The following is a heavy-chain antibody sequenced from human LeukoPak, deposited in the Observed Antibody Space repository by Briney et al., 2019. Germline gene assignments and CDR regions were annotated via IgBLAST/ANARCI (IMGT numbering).Heavy chain of an antibody. CDR1: GITFSSYA. J-gene: IGHJ4*02. CDR2: ISGSGGST. D-gene: IGHD1-1*01. V-gene: IGHV3-23*01. CDR3: AKEGTIVERHFDY. Sequence: GGSLRLSCAASGITFSSYAKSWGRQAPGKGLGWVSAISGSGGSTYYADSVKGRFTISRDNSKNTLYLQMNSLRAEDTAVYYCAKEGTIVERHFDYWGQGTLVTVSS.